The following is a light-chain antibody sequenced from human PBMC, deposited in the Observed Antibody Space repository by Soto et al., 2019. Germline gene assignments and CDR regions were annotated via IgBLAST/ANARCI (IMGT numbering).Light chain of an antibody. V-gene: IGKV3-20*01. CDR3: QQYGSSST. Sequence: EIEMTQSPGTLSLSPGERATLSCRASQSVSSSYLAWYQQKPGQAPRLLIYGASSRPTGIPDRFSGSGSGTDFTLTISRLEPEDFAVYYCQQYGSSSTFGQGRRLEVK. J-gene: IGKJ5*01. CDR2: GAS. CDR1: QSVSSSY.